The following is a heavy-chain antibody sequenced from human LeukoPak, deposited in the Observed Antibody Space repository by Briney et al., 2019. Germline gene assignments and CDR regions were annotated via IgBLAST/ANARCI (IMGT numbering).Heavy chain of an antibody. CDR3: ARAEREGGSPFGFDI. V-gene: IGHV3-30*03. D-gene: IGHD1-26*01. Sequence: GGSLRLSCAASGFIFDNYGIHWVRQAPGKGLELLAVISSDGSKRFYGVSVKGRFTISRDNSKNTLYLQMNNLRGDDTSVYYCARAEREGGSPFGFDIWGQGTMVIVSS. CDR2: ISSDGSKR. J-gene: IGHJ3*02. CDR1: GFIFDNYG.